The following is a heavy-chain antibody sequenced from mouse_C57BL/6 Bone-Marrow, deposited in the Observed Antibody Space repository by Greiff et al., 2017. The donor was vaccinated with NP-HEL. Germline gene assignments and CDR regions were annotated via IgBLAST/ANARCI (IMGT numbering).Heavy chain of an antibody. Sequence: QVQLQQPGAELVKPGASVKMSCKASGYTFTSYWITWVKQRPGQGLEWIGDIYPGSGSTNYNEKFKSKATLPVDTSSSTAYMQRSSLTSEDSAGYCCARQADYDLAWFAYWGQGTLVTVSA. V-gene: IGHV1-55*01. CDR2: IYPGSGST. CDR3: ARQADYDLAWFAY. J-gene: IGHJ3*01. CDR1: GYTFTSYW. D-gene: IGHD2-4*01.